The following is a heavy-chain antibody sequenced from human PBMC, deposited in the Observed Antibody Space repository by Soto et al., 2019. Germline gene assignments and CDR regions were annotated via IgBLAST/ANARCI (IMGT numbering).Heavy chain of an antibody. CDR2: IIPIFGTA. CDR1: GGTFSSYA. Sequence: SVKVSCKASGGTFSSYAISCVRQAPGQGLEWMGGIIPIFGTANYAQKFQGRVTITADESTSTAYMELSSLGSEDTAVYYCARELAAAGTDWFDPWGQGTLVTVSS. CDR3: ARELAAAGTDWFDP. D-gene: IGHD6-13*01. V-gene: IGHV1-69*13. J-gene: IGHJ5*02.